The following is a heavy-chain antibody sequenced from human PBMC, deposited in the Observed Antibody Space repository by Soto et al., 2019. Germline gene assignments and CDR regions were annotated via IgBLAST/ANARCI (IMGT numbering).Heavy chain of an antibody. Sequence: PXGSLRLSLSASGFTLSSYSMSWVRQAPGKGLEWVSVISGSGVGTNYADSVKGRFTISRDNSKNTLYLQMNSLRAEDTAVYYCAKDTPNLHLKFDDWGQGTLVTVSS. D-gene: IGHD1-1*01. CDR2: ISGSGVGT. V-gene: IGHV3-23*01. J-gene: IGHJ4*02. CDR1: GFTLSSYS. CDR3: AKDTPNLHLKFDD.